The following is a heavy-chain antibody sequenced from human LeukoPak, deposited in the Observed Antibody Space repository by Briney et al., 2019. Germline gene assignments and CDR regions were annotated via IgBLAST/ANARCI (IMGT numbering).Heavy chain of an antibody. J-gene: IGHJ4*02. CDR2: MKRDGSDK. CDR1: GFTFSSYW. CDR3: ARALYNRGWYPDYFDS. Sequence: QGGGSLRLSCAASGFTFSSYWMSWVRQAPGKGLEWVANMKRDGSDKYYVGSVEGRFTISRDNAKNSLYLQMSSLRAEDTAIYYCARALYNRGWYPDYFDSWGQGTLVTVSS. D-gene: IGHD6-19*01. V-gene: IGHV3-7*01.